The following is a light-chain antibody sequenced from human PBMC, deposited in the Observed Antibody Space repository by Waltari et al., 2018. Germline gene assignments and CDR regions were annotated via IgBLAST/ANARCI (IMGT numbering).Light chain of an antibody. CDR1: QTIGGW. J-gene: IGKJ2*01. CDR3: QQYKISPYL. V-gene: IGKV1-5*03. CDR2: KTS. Sequence: DIRLTQFPPTLSASVVDRVTITCRARQTIGGWLAWYQKKPGKAPILLIYKTSNLQTGVPSRFSGSGYGTDFTLTISSLQPDDSATYYCQQYKISPYLFGQGTKLEL.